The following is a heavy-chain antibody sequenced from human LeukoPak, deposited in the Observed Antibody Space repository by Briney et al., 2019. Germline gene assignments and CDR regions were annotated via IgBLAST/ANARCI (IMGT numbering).Heavy chain of an antibody. Sequence: HAGGSLRLSCAASGFTFSSYAMSWVRQAPGKGLEWVSAISGSGGSTYYADSVKGRFTISRDNSKNTLYLQMNSLRAEDTAVYYCAKDNHDSSGYYYYYYGMDAWGQGTTVTVSS. CDR3: AKDNHDSSGYYYYYYGMDA. D-gene: IGHD3-22*01. CDR2: ISGSGGST. CDR1: GFTFSSYA. J-gene: IGHJ6*02. V-gene: IGHV3-23*01.